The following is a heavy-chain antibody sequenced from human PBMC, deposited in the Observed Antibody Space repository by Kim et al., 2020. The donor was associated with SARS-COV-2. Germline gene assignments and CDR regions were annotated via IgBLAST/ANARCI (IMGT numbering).Heavy chain of an antibody. D-gene: IGHD6-13*01. CDR1: GFTFSSYG. CDR3: ARDGEEQLEPYYFQH. J-gene: IGHJ1*01. Sequence: GGSLRLSCAASGFTFSSYGMHWVRQAPGKGLEWVAVIWYDGSNKYYADSVKGRFTISRDNSKNTLYLQMNSLRAEDTAVYYCARDGEEQLEPYYFQHWGQGTLVTVSS. CDR2: IWYDGSNK. V-gene: IGHV3-33*01.